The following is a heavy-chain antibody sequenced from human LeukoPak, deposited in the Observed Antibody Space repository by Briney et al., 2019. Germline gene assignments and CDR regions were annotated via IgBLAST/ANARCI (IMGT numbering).Heavy chain of an antibody. CDR1: GFTFSSYA. CDR3: ARVIRYCSGGSCYSDYYYYGMDV. CDR2: IRAGGGTT. D-gene: IGHD2-15*01. V-gene: IGHV3-23*01. Sequence: GGSLRLSCAASGFTFSSYAMSWVRQAPGKGLQWVSGIRAGGGTTYYADSVKGRFTISRDNSKNTLYLQMNSLRAEDTAVYYCARVIRYCSGGSCYSDYYYYGMDVWGQGTTVTVSS. J-gene: IGHJ6*02.